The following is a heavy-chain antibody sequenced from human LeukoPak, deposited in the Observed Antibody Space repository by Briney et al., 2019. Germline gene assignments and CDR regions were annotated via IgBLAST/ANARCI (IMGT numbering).Heavy chain of an antibody. Sequence: QPGGSLRLSCAASGFTFNSYAMSWVRQAPGKGLEWVAVIWYDGSNKYYADSVKGRFTISRDNSKNTLYLQMNSLRAEDTAVYYCAKDRHSGYYHDSSGTAFDFWGQGTLVTVSS. D-gene: IGHD3-22*01. V-gene: IGHV3-33*06. CDR3: AKDRHSGYYHDSSGTAFDF. J-gene: IGHJ4*02. CDR1: GFTFNSYA. CDR2: IWYDGSNK.